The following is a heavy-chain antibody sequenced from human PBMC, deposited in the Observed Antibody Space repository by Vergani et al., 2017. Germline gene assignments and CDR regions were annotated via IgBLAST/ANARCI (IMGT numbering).Heavy chain of an antibody. V-gene: IGHV4-30-4*08. Sequence: QEQLQESGPGRVRPSQTLSLPCTLFGGAISNPDSHWSWIRQTPGKGLEWIGLIDDSGRTAYNPSVRGRLAISVDTSKNHFSLKLDSVTAADTAVYFCAREGPYFYGLDLWGQGTTVTVSS. CDR3: AREGPYFYGLDL. J-gene: IGHJ6*02. CDR1: GGAISNPDSH. CDR2: IDDSGRT. D-gene: IGHD2-21*01.